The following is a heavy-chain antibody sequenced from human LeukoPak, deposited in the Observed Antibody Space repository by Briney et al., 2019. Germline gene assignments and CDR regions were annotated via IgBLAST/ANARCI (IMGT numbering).Heavy chain of an antibody. J-gene: IGHJ5*02. CDR3: ARDMVPYYYGSGSPNNWFDP. D-gene: IGHD3-10*01. CDR1: GYTFTGYY. Sequence: ASVKVSCKASGYTFTGYYMHWVRQAPGQGLEWMGWINLNSGDRNYAQKFQGRVTMTRDTSSSTAYMELSRLRSDDTAVYYCARDMVPYYYGSGSPNNWFDPWGQGTLVTVSS. CDR2: INLNSGDR. V-gene: IGHV1-2*02.